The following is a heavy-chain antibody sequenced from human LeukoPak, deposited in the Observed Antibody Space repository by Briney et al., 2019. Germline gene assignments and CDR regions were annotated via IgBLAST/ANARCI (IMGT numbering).Heavy chain of an antibody. CDR1: GGSFSGYY. CDR3: ARSASHILTGCYTRYYYYMDV. J-gene: IGHJ6*03. V-gene: IGHV4-34*01. D-gene: IGHD3-9*01. CDR2: INHSGST. Sequence: PSETLSLTCAVYGGSFSGYYWSWIRQPPGKGLEWIGEINHSGSTNYNPSLKSRVTISVDTSKDQFSLKLSSVTAADTAVYYCARSASHILTGCYTRYYYYMDVWGRGTTVTVSS.